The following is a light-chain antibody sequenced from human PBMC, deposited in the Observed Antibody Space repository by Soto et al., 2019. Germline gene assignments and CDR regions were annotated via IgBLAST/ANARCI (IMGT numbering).Light chain of an antibody. CDR3: QQYNNWPRT. Sequence: DLQMTQSPSSLSSAIGDSVTITCRASQSIKNYLNWYQHKPGAAPKLLIFGESNLESGVPSRLSGSGSGTELNLSISSLQSEDFAVYYCQQYNNWPRTCGQGTKVDIK. J-gene: IGKJ1*01. CDR1: QSIKNY. V-gene: IGKV1-39*01. CDR2: GES.